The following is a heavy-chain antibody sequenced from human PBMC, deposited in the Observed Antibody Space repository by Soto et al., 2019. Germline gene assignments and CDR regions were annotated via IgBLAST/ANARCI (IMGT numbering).Heavy chain of an antibody. CDR1: GFSLIDYW. CDR3: AKARVPRGYSYGSLDY. J-gene: IGHJ4*02. CDR2: ISYDGSNK. Sequence: GGSLRLSGEASGFSLIDYWMGWVRQSPGQGLEWVAVISYDGSNKYYADSVKGRFTISRDNSKNTLYLQMNSLRAEDTAVYYCAKARVPRGYSYGSLDYWGQGTLVTVSS. V-gene: IGHV3-30*18. D-gene: IGHD5-18*01.